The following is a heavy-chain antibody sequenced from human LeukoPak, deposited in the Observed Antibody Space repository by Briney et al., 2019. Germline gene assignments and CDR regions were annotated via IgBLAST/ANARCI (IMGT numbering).Heavy chain of an antibody. CDR2: IRYDGGDK. Sequence: PGGSLRLSCTASGFSFGSYGMHWVRQAPGKGLEWVAFIRYDGGDKYYADSVKGRFTISRDNSKNTLYLQMNSLRAEDTAAYYCAKDWSGYPYYYYYYMDVWGKGTTVTVSS. J-gene: IGHJ6*03. V-gene: IGHV3-30*02. CDR3: AKDWSGYPYYYYYYMDV. CDR1: GFSFGSYG. D-gene: IGHD3-3*01.